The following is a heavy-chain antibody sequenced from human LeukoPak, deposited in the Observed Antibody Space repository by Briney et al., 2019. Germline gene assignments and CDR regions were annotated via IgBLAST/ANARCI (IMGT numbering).Heavy chain of an antibody. CDR3: ARLDYDSSGYSDY. CDR1: GFTFSSYA. CDR2: ISYDGSNK. J-gene: IGHJ4*02. D-gene: IGHD3-22*01. Sequence: PGGSLRLSCAASGFTFSSYAMHWVRQAPGKGLEWVAVISYDGSNKYYADSVKGRFTISRDNSKNTLYLQMNSLRAEDTAVYYCARLDYDSSGYSDYWGQGTLVTVSS. V-gene: IGHV3-30-3*01.